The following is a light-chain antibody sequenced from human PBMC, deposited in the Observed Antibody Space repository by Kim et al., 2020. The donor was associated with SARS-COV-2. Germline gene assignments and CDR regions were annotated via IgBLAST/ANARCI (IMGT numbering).Light chain of an antibody. CDR3: HSYDSDTVV. CDR2: EDN. V-gene: IGLV6-57*03. J-gene: IGLJ2*01. Sequence: NFTLTQPHSVSESPGKTVTISCTRSGGSIASNYVQWYQQRPGSAPTTVIYEDNRRSSGVPDRFTGSIDSSSNSASLTISGLETEDEADYYCHSYDSDTVVFGGGTQLTVL. CDR1: GGSIASNY.